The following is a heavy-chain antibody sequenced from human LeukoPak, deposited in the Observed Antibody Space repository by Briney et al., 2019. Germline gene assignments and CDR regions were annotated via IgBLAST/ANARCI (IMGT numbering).Heavy chain of an antibody. CDR2: IKQDGSEK. CDR1: GFTFSSYW. J-gene: IGHJ5*02. Sequence: GGSLRLSCAASGFTFSSYWMSWVRQAPGKGLEWVANIKQDGSEKYYVDSVKGRFTISRDNAKNSLYLQMNSLRAEDTAVYYCARDVVPAAAYNWSDPWGQGTLVTVSS. D-gene: IGHD2-2*01. CDR3: ARDVVPAAAYNWSDP. V-gene: IGHV3-7*01.